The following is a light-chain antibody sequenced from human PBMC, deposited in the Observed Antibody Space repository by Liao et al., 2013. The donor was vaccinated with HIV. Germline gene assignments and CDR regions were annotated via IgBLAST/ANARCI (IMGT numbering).Light chain of an antibody. CDR2: YDS. CDR3: QAWDSGTALYT. J-gene: IGLJ1*01. V-gene: IGLV3-21*01. Sequence: SSVLTQPPSVSLAPGKTAKISCGGNNIGGKSVHWYQQKPGQAPVVVIYYDSDRPSGIPERFSGSNSGDTATLTISGTQAADEADYYCQAWDSGTALYTFGTGTKVTVL. CDR1: NIGGKS.